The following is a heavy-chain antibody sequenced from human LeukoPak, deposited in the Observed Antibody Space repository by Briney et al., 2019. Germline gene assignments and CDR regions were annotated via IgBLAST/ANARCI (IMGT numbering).Heavy chain of an antibody. V-gene: IGHV4-59*01. Sequence: SETLSLTCTVSGGSISSYYWSWIRQPPGKGLEWIGYIYYSGSTNYNPSLKSRVTISVDTSKNQFSLKLNSVTAADTAVYYCAREIVSVDYFDYWGQGTLVTVSS. CDR3: AREIVSVDYFDY. D-gene: IGHD2-21*01. CDR1: GGSISSYY. CDR2: IYYSGST. J-gene: IGHJ4*02.